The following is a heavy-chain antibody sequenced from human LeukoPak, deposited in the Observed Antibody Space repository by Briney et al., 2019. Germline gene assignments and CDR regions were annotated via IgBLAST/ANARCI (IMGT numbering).Heavy chain of an antibody. CDR2: ISSSSSYI. CDR1: GFTFSSYS. CDR3: ARGLEVVVTAIPSWFDP. Sequence: GGSLRLSCAASGFTFSSYSMNWVRQAPGKGLEWVSSISSSSSYIYYADSVKGRFTISRDNAKNPLYLQMNSLRAEDTAVYYCARGLEVVVTAIPSWFDPWGQGTLVTVSS. J-gene: IGHJ5*02. D-gene: IGHD2-21*02. V-gene: IGHV3-21*01.